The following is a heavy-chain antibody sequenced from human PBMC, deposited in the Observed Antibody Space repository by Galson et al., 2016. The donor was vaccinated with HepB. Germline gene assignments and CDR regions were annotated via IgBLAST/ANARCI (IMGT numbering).Heavy chain of an antibody. J-gene: IGHJ4*02. CDR1: GFTFSSYA. CDR2: IDHSGGST. D-gene: IGHD6-19*01. Sequence: SLRLSCAASGFTFSSYALSWVRQAPGKGLEWVSVIDHSGGSTYYIGSVKGRFTISRDNSKNTLYLQMSSLRAEDTAVYYCAKARSSAWYDFDYWGQGTLVTVSS. V-gene: IGHV3-23*01. CDR3: AKARSSAWYDFDY.